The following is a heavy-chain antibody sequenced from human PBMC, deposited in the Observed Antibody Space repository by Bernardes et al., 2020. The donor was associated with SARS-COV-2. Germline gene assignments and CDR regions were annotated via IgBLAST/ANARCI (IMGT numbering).Heavy chain of an antibody. CDR2: INPNGGDR. V-gene: IGHV1-2*02. CDR1: GYTFTGYH. J-gene: IGHJ3*02. Sequence: ASVKVSCKASGYTFTGYHIHWVRQAPGQGLEWMGWINPNGGDRTYAQKFHDRVTMTRDTSVSTAYMELTRLTSDDTAVYFCAKGADAFDIWGQGTMVTVSS. CDR3: AKGADAFDI.